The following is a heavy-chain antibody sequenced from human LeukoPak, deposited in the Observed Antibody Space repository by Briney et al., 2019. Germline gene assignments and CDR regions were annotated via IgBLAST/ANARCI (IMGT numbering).Heavy chain of an antibody. Sequence: SETLSLTCTVSGGSISSYYWSWIRQPPGKGLEWIGYIYYSGSTNYNPSLKSRVTISVDTSKNQFSLKLSSVTAADTAVYYCARDGYYDSSGSIQHWGQGTLVTVSS. J-gene: IGHJ1*01. V-gene: IGHV4-59*01. CDR2: IYYSGST. CDR3: ARDGYYDSSGSIQH. D-gene: IGHD3-22*01. CDR1: GGSISSYY.